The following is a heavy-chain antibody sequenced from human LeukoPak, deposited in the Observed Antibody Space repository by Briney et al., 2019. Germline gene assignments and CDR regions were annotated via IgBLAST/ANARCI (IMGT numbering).Heavy chain of an antibody. CDR2: ISSSGTTK. CDR1: GXTFSSYE. J-gene: IGHJ3*02. V-gene: IGHV3-48*03. D-gene: IGHD2/OR15-2a*01. Sequence: GGSLRLSCAASGXTFSSYEMNWVRQGPGKGLEWVSYISSSGTTKYYADSVKGRFTLSRDNAKKSLSLQMNSLRAEDTAIYYCARSNRDAFDMWGQGTVVTVSS. CDR3: ARSNRDAFDM.